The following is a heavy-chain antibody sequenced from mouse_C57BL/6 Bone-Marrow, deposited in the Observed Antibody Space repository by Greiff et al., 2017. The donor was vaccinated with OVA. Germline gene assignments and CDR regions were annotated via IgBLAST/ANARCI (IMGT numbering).Heavy chain of an antibody. D-gene: IGHD2-1*01. J-gene: IGHJ2*01. V-gene: IGHV5-15*01. Sequence: EVHLVESGGGLVQPGGSLKLSCAASGFTFSDYGMAWVRQAPRKGPEWVAFISNLAYSIYYADTVTGRFTISRENAKNTLYLEMSSLRSEDTAMYYCARHYYGNYWGQGTTLTVSS. CDR3: ARHYYGNY. CDR1: GFTFSDYG. CDR2: ISNLAYSI.